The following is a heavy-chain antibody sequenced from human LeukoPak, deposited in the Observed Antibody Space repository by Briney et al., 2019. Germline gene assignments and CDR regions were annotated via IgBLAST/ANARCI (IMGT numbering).Heavy chain of an antibody. CDR3: ARDFSPDGDYVMGAFDV. CDR1: GYSISSGYY. J-gene: IGHJ3*01. D-gene: IGHD4-17*01. V-gene: IGHV4-38-2*02. Sequence: SETLSLTCTVSGYSISSGYYWGWVRQPPGKGLEWIGSIYHSGSTYYNPSLKSRVTISVDTSKNQFSLKLSSVTAADTAVYYCARDFSPDGDYVMGAFDVWGQGTKVTVSS. CDR2: IYHSGST.